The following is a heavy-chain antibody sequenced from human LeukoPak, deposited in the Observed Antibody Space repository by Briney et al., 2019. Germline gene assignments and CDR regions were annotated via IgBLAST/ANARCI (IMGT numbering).Heavy chain of an antibody. V-gene: IGHV3-7*04. CDR2: IKQDGSEK. CDR3: ARDCSSTICYPDF. Sequence: GGPLRLSCAASGFTFSRYWMSWVRQAPGKGLELVANIKQDGSEKYYVDSVKGRFTISRDNAKNSVYMQMNSLRAEDTAVYYCARDCSSTICYPDFWGQGTLVTVSS. D-gene: IGHD2-2*01. J-gene: IGHJ4*02. CDR1: GFTFSRYW.